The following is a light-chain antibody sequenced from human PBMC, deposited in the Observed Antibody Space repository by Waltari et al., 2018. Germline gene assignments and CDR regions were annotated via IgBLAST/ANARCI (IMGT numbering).Light chain of an antibody. Sequence: IQMTQSPSTLSASVGDSVTITCRASQSISSWLAWYQQKPGKAPKLLIYKASSLESGVPSRFSGSGSGTGFTLTISSLQPDDFATYYCQQYNSYPGWTFGQGTKVEIK. J-gene: IGKJ1*01. CDR2: KAS. V-gene: IGKV1-5*03. CDR1: QSISSW. CDR3: QQYNSYPGWT.